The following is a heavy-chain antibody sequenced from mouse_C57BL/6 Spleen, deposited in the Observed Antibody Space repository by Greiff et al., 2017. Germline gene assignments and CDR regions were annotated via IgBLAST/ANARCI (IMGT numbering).Heavy chain of an antibody. CDR3: AGIYYYGSFAY. Sequence: QVQLKESGAELARPGASVKLSCKASGYNFTSYGISWVKQRTGQGLEWIGEIYPRSGNTYYNEKFKGKATLTADKSSSTAYMALRSLTSEDSAVYFCAGIYYYGSFAYWGQGTLVTVSA. V-gene: IGHV1-81*01. D-gene: IGHD1-1*01. J-gene: IGHJ3*01. CDR2: IYPRSGNT. CDR1: GYNFTSYG.